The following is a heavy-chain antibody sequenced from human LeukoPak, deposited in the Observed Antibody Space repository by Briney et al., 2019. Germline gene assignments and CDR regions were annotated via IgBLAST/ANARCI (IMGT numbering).Heavy chain of an antibody. Sequence: GGSLRLSCAASGFTFDDYAMLWVRQAPGKGLEWVSGISWNSGSIGYADSVKGRFTISRDNAKNSLYLQMNSLRAEDTALYYCAKDIIAAAGTLDYYYGMDVWGQGATVTVSS. V-gene: IGHV3-9*01. D-gene: IGHD6-13*01. CDR2: ISWNSGSI. CDR3: AKDIIAAAGTLDYYYGMDV. J-gene: IGHJ6*02. CDR1: GFTFDDYA.